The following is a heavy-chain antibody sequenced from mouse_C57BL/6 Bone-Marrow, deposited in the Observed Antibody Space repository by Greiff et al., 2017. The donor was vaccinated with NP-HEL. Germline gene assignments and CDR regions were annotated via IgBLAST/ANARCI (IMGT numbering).Heavy chain of an antibody. V-gene: IGHV5-9-1*02. J-gene: IGHJ3*01. Sequence: EVMLVESGEGLVKPGGSLKLSCAASGFTFSSYAMSWVRQTPEKRLEWVAYISSGGDYIYYADTVKCRFTISRDNARNTLYLQMSSLKSEDTAMYYCTRGYYYGFAYWGQGTLVTVSA. CDR3: TRGYYYGFAY. D-gene: IGHD1-1*01. CDR1: GFTFSSYA. CDR2: ISSGGDYI.